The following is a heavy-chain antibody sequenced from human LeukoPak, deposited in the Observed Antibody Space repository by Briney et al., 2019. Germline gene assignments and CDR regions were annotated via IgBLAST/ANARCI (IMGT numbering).Heavy chain of an antibody. CDR1: GGSISSGDYY. V-gene: IGHV4-30-4*08. D-gene: IGHD3-10*02. J-gene: IGHJ5*02. Sequence: SETLSLTCTVSGGSISSGDYYWSWIRQPPWKGLEWIGYIYYSGSTYYNPSLKSRVTISVDTSKNQFSLKLSSVTAADTAVYYCARSMLEWFVPWGQATLATVSS. CDR2: IYYSGST. CDR3: ARSMLEWFVP.